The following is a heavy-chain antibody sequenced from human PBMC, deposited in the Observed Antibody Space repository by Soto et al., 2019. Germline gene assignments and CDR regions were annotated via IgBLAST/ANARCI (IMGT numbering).Heavy chain of an antibody. D-gene: IGHD4-4*01. CDR3: ARGLVLDSVTTDTENYYYYGMDV. V-gene: IGHV4-39*07. CDR1: GGSISSSSYY. Sequence: SETLSLTCTVSGGSISSSSYYWGWIRQPPGKGLEWIGNVYYGGSTYYNPSLKSRVTISVDTSKNQFSLKLSSVTAADTAVYYCARGLVLDSVTTDTENYYYYGMDVWGQGTTVTVSS. J-gene: IGHJ6*02. CDR2: VYYGGST.